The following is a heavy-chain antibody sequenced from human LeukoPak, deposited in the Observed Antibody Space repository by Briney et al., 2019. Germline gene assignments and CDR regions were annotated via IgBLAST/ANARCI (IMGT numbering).Heavy chain of an antibody. V-gene: IGHV3-74*01. CDR1: GFTFSTYW. CDR2: IKTDGSTT. CDR3: ARASTTVPNLLDY. Sequence: GGSLRLSCAASGFTFSTYWMHWARQAPGKGLVWVSRIKTDGSTTIYADSVKGRFTISRDNSKNTVYLQMNSLRAEDTAVYYCARASTTVPNLLDYWGQGTLVTVSS. J-gene: IGHJ4*02. D-gene: IGHD4-17*01.